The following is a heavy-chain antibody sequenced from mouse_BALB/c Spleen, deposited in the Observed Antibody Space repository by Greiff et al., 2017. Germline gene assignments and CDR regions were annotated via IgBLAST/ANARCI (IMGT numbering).Heavy chain of an antibody. D-gene: IGHD1-2*01. J-gene: IGHJ3*01. CDR2: IWSGGST. CDR3: ARNPYHYYGPAWFAY. V-gene: IGHV2-2*02. Sequence: QVQLKQSGPGLVQPSQSLSITCTVSGFSLTSYGVHWVRQSPGKGLEWLGVIWSGGSTDYNAAFISRLSISKDNSKSQVFFKMNSLQANDTAIYYCARNPYHYYGPAWFAYWGQGTLVTVSA. CDR1: GFSLTSYG.